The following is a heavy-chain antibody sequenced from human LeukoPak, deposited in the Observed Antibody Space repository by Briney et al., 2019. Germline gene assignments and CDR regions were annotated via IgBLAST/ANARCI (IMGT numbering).Heavy chain of an antibody. Sequence: NPSETLSLTCAVYGGSFSGYYWSWIRQPPGKGLEWIGEINHSGSTNYNPSLKSRVTISVDTSKNQFSLKLSSVTAADTAVYYCATSGHRSVIDYWGQGTLVTVSS. CDR2: INHSGST. V-gene: IGHV4-34*01. CDR1: GGSFSGYY. J-gene: IGHJ4*02. D-gene: IGHD6-19*01. CDR3: ATSGHRSVIDY.